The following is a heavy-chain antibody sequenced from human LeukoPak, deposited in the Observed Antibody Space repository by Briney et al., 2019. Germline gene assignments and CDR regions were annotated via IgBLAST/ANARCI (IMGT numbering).Heavy chain of an antibody. D-gene: IGHD6-6*01. Sequence: GRSLGLSCAASGFTFDDYAMHWVRQAPGKGLEWVSGISWNSGSIGYADSVKGRFTISRDNAKNSLYLQMNSLRAEDTALYYCAKDMSRRAARLGFDYWGQGTLVTVSS. V-gene: IGHV3-9*01. CDR1: GFTFDDYA. CDR3: AKDMSRRAARLGFDY. J-gene: IGHJ4*02. CDR2: ISWNSGSI.